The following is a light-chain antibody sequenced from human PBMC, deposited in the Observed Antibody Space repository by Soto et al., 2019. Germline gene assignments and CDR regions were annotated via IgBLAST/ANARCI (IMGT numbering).Light chain of an antibody. CDR1: QSVSSN. CDR2: GAS. V-gene: IGKV3-20*01. Sequence: EIVMTQSPATLPVSPGERATLSCRASQSVSSNLAWYQQKPGQAPSLLIYGASTRATGVPARFSGSGSGTDFTLTISRLEPEDFAVYYCQQYGSSGTFGQGTRWIS. CDR3: QQYGSSGT. J-gene: IGKJ1*01.